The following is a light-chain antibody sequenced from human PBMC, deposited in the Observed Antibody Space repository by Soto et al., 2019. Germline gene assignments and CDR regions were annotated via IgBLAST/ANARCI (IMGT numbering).Light chain of an antibody. Sequence: DIQMTQSPSSLSASVGDRVTITCRASQGISSFLAWYQQKPGKVPKLLIYAASTLQSGVPSRFSGSGSGTDFTLTISSLQPEDVATYYCQQYNSPSHTFGQGTKLEIK. CDR1: QGISSF. CDR3: QQYNSPSHT. V-gene: IGKV1-27*01. CDR2: AAS. J-gene: IGKJ2*01.